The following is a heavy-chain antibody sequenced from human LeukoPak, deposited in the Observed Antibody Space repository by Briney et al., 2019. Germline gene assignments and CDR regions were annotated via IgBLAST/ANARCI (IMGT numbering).Heavy chain of an antibody. J-gene: IGHJ4*02. D-gene: IGHD2-2*01. Sequence: ASVKVSCKASGYTFTSYGISWVRQAPGQGLEWMACISAYSGNTNYAQKLQGRVTMTTDTSTSTGYMELRRLRSDDTAVYYCARVGAYCSSTSCYRLFDYWGQGTLVTVSS. CDR2: ISAYSGNT. CDR1: GYTFTSYG. V-gene: IGHV1-18*01. CDR3: ARVGAYCSSTSCYRLFDY.